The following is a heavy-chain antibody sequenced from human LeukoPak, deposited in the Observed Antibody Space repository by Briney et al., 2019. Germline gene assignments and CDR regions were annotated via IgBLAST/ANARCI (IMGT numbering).Heavy chain of an antibody. CDR2: IYYSGNT. CDR1: GGFISSSTYY. V-gene: IGHV4-39*01. D-gene: IGHD4-23*01. J-gene: IGHJ3*02. CDR3: ARHSDYVGDSRLYTDSFDM. Sequence: SETLSLTCTVSGGFISSSTYYWVWVRQPPGKGLEWIGTIYYSGNTYYSPSLQSRVTVSVDTSKNQFSLNLHSVTAADTAVYYCARHSDYVGDSRLYTDSFDMWGQGTMVTVSS.